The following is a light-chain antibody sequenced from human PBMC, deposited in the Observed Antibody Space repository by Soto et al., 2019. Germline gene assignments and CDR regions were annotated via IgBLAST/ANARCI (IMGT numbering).Light chain of an antibody. Sequence: DIQMTQSPSSLSASVGDRVTITCRASQSISSYLNWYQQKPGKAPKLLIYAASRLQSGVPSRFSGSGSGTDFTLTISSLQPEDFATYYCQQSYSTPWTFGQGTQVEIK. CDR2: AAS. CDR3: QQSYSTPWT. CDR1: QSISSY. J-gene: IGKJ1*01. V-gene: IGKV1-39*01.